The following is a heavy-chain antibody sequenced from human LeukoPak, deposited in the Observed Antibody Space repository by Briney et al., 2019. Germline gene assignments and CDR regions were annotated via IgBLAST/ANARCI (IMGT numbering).Heavy chain of an antibody. CDR2: IWYDGSNK. J-gene: IGHJ5*02. CDR3: AKDLTVGATIDWLYP. D-gene: IGHD1-26*01. Sequence: PGGSLRLPCAASGFTFSSYGMHWVRQAPGKGLEWVAVIWYDGSNKYYADSVKGRFTISRDNSKNTLYLQMNSLRAEDTAVYYCAKDLTVGATIDWLYPWGQGTLVTVSS. V-gene: IGHV3-33*06. CDR1: GFTFSSYG.